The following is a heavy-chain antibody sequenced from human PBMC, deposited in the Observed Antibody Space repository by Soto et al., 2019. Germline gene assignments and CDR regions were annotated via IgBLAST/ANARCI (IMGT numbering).Heavy chain of an antibody. V-gene: IGHV4-30-4*01. Sequence: PSETLSLTCTASGRSISSGDYYWSWFRQPPGKGLEWIGYIYYSGSTYYNPSLKSRVTISVDTSKNQFSLKLSSVTAADTAVYYCARSGYCTNGVCYTPFDYWGQGTLVTVSS. D-gene: IGHD2-8*01. CDR3: ARSGYCTNGVCYTPFDY. CDR1: GRSISSGDYY. CDR2: IYYSGST. J-gene: IGHJ4*02.